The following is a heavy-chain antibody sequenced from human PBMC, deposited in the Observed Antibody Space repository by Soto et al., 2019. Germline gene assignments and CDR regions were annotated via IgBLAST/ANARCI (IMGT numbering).Heavy chain of an antibody. CDR2: IYYSGST. Sequence: SENLSLTCSVPAGSISSSSYYWGWIRQPPGKGLEWIGSIYYSGSTYYNPSLRNRVTMSVDASKNQFSLKLSSVTAADTAVYYCARELRVYQPGLAGRWFDSWGQGTLVTVS. V-gene: IGHV4-39*07. CDR3: ARELRVYQPGLAGRWFDS. CDR1: AGSISSSSYY. J-gene: IGHJ5*01. D-gene: IGHD2-2*01.